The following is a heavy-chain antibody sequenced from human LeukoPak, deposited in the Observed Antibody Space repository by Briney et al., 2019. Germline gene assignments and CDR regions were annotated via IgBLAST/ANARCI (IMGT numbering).Heavy chain of an antibody. CDR1: GFAFSTSW. D-gene: IGHD3-10*01. CDR3: ARVPGTTRFEY. V-gene: IGHV3-74*01. CDR2: INSDGSSR. J-gene: IGHJ4*02. Sequence: GGSLGLSCAASGFAFSTSWMHWVRQAPGKGLVWVSRINSDGSSRSYADSVKGRFTISRDNAKNTLFLQMNSLRAEDTAVYYCARVPGTTRFEYWGRGTPVTVSS.